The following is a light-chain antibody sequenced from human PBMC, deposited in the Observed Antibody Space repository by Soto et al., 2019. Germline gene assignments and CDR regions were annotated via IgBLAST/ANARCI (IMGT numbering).Light chain of an antibody. V-gene: IGKV1-13*02. J-gene: IGKJ5*01. Sequence: AIQVTQSPSSLSASVGDRVTITCRASQDIRGALAWYQQKPGKAPNLLIYEVSTLESGVPSRFSGSGSGTEFTLTISSLQPEDFGTFYCQQFNSYPITFGHGTRLEIK. CDR3: QQFNSYPIT. CDR1: QDIRGA. CDR2: EVS.